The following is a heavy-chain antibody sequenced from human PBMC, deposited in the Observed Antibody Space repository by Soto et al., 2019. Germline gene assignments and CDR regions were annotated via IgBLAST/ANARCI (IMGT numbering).Heavy chain of an antibody. CDR2: IKQDGSEK. Sequence: PGGSRRLSFAASVVTFSSYWMIWVRQAPGKGLEWLANIKQDGSEKYYVDSVKGRFTISRDNAKNSLYLQMNSLRAEDTAVYYCARGGDDIVVVPAAPGGNYYYGMGVWGQGTTVTVSS. CDR1: VVTFSSYW. V-gene: IGHV3-7*03. J-gene: IGHJ6*02. CDR3: ARGGDDIVVVPAAPGGNYYYGMGV. D-gene: IGHD2-2*01.